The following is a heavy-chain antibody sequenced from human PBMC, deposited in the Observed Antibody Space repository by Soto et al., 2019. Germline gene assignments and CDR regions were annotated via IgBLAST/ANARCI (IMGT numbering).Heavy chain of an antibody. J-gene: IGHJ6*02. CDR2: ISYDGSNK. CDR3: AKDRGGSYIYGMDV. V-gene: IGHV3-30*18. D-gene: IGHD1-26*01. CDR1: GFTFSSYG. Sequence: GGSLRLSCAASGFTFSSYGMHWVRQAPGKGLEWVAVISYDGSNKYYADSVKGRFTISRDNSKNTLYLQMNSLRAEDTAVYYCAKDRGGSYIYGMDVWGQGTTVTVSS.